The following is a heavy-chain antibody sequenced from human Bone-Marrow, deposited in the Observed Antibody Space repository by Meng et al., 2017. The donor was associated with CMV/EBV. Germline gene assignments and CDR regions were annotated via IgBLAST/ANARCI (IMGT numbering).Heavy chain of an antibody. V-gene: IGHV2-5*01. CDR3: VHSRSGWCLDY. CDR2: IYWNDDK. J-gene: IGHJ4*02. CDR1: GLSLSTSGVG. D-gene: IGHD6-19*01. Sequence: TCTLSGLSLSTSGVGVGWIRQPPGKALEWLALIYWNDDKRYSPSLKSRLTITKDTSRNQVVLTMTNMHPVDTATYYCVHSRSGWCLDYWGQGTLVTVSS.